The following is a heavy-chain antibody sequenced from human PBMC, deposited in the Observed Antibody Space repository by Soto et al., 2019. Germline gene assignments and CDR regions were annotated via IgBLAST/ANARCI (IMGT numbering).Heavy chain of an antibody. D-gene: IGHD3-22*01. V-gene: IGHV3-7*05. Sequence: GGSLRLSCAASGFTFSSYWMSWVRQAPGKGLEWVANIKQDGSEKYYVDSVKGRFTISRDNAKNSLYLQMNSLRAEDTAVYYCASEMETTYYYDSSVPAGAFDIWGQGTMVTVSS. J-gene: IGHJ3*02. CDR3: ASEMETTYYYDSSVPAGAFDI. CDR2: IKQDGSEK. CDR1: GFTFSSYW.